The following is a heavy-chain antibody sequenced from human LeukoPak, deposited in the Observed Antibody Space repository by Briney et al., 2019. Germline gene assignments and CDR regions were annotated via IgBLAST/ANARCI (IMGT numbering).Heavy chain of an antibody. CDR2: IYYSGST. V-gene: IGHV4-39*01. Sequence: SETLSLTCTVSGGSISSSSYYWGWIRQPPGKGLEWIGTIYYSGSTYYDPSLKSRVTISVDTSKNQFSLRLSSVTAADTAVYYCARQVYSGTHYFDYWGQGTLVTVSS. CDR3: ARQVYSGTHYFDY. CDR1: GGSISSSSYY. D-gene: IGHD1-26*01. J-gene: IGHJ4*02.